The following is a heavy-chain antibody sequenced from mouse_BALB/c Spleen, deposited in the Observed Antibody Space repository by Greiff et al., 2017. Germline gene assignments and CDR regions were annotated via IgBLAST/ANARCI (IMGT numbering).Heavy chain of an antibody. CDR1: GFTFSSYG. D-gene: IGHD1-2*01. V-gene: IGHV5-6*01. CDR3: AIHLTTAGAMDY. CDR2: ISSGGSYT. J-gene: IGHJ4*01. Sequence: EVNVVESGGDLVKPGGSLKLSCAASGFTFSSYGMSWVRQTPDKRLEWVATISSGGSYTYYPDSVKGRFTISRDNAKNTLYLQMSRLKSEDTAMYYCAIHLTTAGAMDYWGQGTSVTVSS.